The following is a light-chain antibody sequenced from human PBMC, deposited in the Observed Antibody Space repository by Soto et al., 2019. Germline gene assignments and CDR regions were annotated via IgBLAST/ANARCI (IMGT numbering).Light chain of an antibody. CDR2: GAS. J-gene: IGKJ2*01. V-gene: IGKV3-20*01. CDR3: QQYNSYPYT. Sequence: EIVLTQSPGTLSLSPGERATLSCRASQSVSSGYLAWYQQKPGQAPRLLIYGASSRATGIPDRFSGSGSGTDFTLTISGLEPEDFATYYCQQYNSYPYTFGQGTKLEIK. CDR1: QSVSSGY.